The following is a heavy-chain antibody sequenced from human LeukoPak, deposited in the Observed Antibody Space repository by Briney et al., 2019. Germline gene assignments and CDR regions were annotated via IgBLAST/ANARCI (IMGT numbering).Heavy chain of an antibody. D-gene: IGHD6-13*01. Sequence: SETLSLTCTVSGGSISSSSYYWGWIRQPPGKGLEWIGSIYYSGSTYYNPSLKSRVTISVDTSKNQFSLKLSSVTAADTAVYYCARASSSSWYFWFDPWGQGTLVTVSS. CDR1: GGSISSSSYY. J-gene: IGHJ5*02. CDR2: IYYSGST. CDR3: ARASSSSWYFWFDP. V-gene: IGHV4-39*07.